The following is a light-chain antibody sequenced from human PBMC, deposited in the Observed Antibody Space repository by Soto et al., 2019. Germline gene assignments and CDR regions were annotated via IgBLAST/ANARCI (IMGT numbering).Light chain of an antibody. Sequence: EIVLTQSPGTLSLSPGESATLSCRASQSVYSKYLAWYQQKPGQAPRLLIYGTSSRASGIPDRFSGSGSGTDFTLTISRLEPEDFAVYYCQHHGGSPITFGQATRLEIK. V-gene: IGKV3-20*01. CDR3: QHHGGSPIT. CDR1: QSVYSKY. CDR2: GTS. J-gene: IGKJ5*01.